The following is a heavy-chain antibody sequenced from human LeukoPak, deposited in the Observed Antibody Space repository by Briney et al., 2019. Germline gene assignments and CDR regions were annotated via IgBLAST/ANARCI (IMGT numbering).Heavy chain of an antibody. CDR2: INSDGSST. D-gene: IGHD3-22*01. V-gene: IGHV3-74*01. CDR3: ARLGSGYLNYYYYYMDV. J-gene: IGHJ6*03. Sequence: GGSLRLSCAASGFTFSSYWMHWVRQAPGKGLAWVSRINSDGSSTSYADSVKGRFTISRDNAKNTLYLQMNSLRAEDTAVYYCARLGSGYLNYYYYYMDVWGKGTTVTVSS. CDR1: GFTFSSYW.